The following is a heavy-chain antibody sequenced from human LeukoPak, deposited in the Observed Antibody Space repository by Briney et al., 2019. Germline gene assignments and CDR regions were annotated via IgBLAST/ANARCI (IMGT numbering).Heavy chain of an antibody. Sequence: PGGSLRLSCAASGFRFSDYSMNWVRQAPGKGLEWISYIGIDSGNTNHADSVKGRFTVSGDKAKKSLYLQMNSLRVEDTAVYYCARDYKYAFDNWGQGTLVTVSS. CDR1: GFRFSDYS. CDR2: IGIDSGNT. CDR3: ARDYKYAFDN. V-gene: IGHV3-48*01. J-gene: IGHJ4*02. D-gene: IGHD5-24*01.